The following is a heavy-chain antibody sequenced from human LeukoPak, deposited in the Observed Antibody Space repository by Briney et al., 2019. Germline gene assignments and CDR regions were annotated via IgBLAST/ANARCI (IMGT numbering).Heavy chain of an antibody. CDR3: AGVTTGAYYFDY. Sequence: SETLSLTCSVSGYSIGTGYYWGWIRQPPGKGLEWIGSIYHSGSTYYNPSLKSRVTISVDTSKNQFSLKLSSVTAADTAVYYCAGVTTGAYYFDYWGQGTLVTVSS. CDR2: IYHSGST. CDR1: GYSIGTGYY. J-gene: IGHJ4*02. V-gene: IGHV4-38-2*02. D-gene: IGHD4-17*01.